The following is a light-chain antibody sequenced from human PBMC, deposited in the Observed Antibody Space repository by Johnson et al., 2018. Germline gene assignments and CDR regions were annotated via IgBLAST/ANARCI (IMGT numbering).Light chain of an antibody. J-gene: IGLJ1*01. CDR2: ENN. Sequence: SVLTQPPSASAAPGQKVTISCSGSSSTIGNNYVSCYYQLPGTAPKLLLYENNKRPPGIPDRCSGSNSGTSATLRVTGLQTGDEADYYCGTWDSSLSAGNVFGTGTKVTVL. CDR1: SSTIGNNY. CDR3: GTWDSSLSAGNV. V-gene: IGLV1-51*02.